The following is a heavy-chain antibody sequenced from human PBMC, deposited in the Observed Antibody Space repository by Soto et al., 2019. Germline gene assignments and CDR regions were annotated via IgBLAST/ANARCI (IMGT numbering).Heavy chain of an antibody. J-gene: IGHJ4*02. V-gene: IGHV4-31*03. Sequence: QVQLQESGPGLVKPSQTLSLTCTVSGGSISSGGTGSYWTWIRQLPGKGLEWIGYIYYTGNTYYNSSVQTRPPISIDTSENQFSLKLTSLTAPDTAVYVCASVHDAYKVRYLGQGTLVTVSS. CDR2: IYYTGNT. D-gene: IGHD1-1*01. CDR3: ASVHDAYKVRY. CDR1: GGSISSGGTGSY.